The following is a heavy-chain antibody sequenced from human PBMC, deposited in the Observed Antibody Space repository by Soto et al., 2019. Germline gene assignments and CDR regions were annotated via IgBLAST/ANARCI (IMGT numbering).Heavy chain of an antibody. CDR1: GFTFSSYG. J-gene: IGHJ6*03. Sequence: GGSLRLSCAASGFTFSSYGMHWVRQAPGKGLEWVAVISYDGSNKYYADSVKGRFTISRDNSKNTLYLQMNSLRAEDTAVYYCAYLGYCSSTSCRYYYYMDVWGKGTTVTVSS. V-gene: IGHV3-30*03. CDR2: ISYDGSNK. CDR3: AYLGYCSSTSCRYYYYMDV. D-gene: IGHD2-2*01.